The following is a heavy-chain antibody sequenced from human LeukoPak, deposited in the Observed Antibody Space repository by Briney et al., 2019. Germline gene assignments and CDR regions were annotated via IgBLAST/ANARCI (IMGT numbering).Heavy chain of an antibody. J-gene: IGHJ4*02. V-gene: IGHV1-69*05. CDR1: GGTFSSYA. CDR3: ARALSRGYSGYDYGLGY. D-gene: IGHD5-12*01. CDR2: IIPIFGTA. Sequence: SVKVSCKASGGTFSSYAISWVRQAPGQGLEWMGGIIPIFGTANYAQKFQGRVTMTTETSTSTAYMELRSLRSDDTAVYYCARALSRGYSGYDYGLGYWGQGTLVTVSS.